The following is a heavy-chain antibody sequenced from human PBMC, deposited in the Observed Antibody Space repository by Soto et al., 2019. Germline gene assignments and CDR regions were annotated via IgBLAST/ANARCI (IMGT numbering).Heavy chain of an antibody. CDR2: VYYSGTT. D-gene: IGHD1-1*01. J-gene: IGHJ3*02. CDR3: ARERGNWNNAFDI. V-gene: IGHV4-59*01. Sequence: SETLSLTCRVSGASISSYYWSWTRQPPGKGLEWIGYVYYSGTTTYNPSLQSRVSMSLDTTNSQFSLRLSSVTAAGTAVYYCARERGNWNNAFDIWGQGTMVTVSS. CDR1: GASISSYY.